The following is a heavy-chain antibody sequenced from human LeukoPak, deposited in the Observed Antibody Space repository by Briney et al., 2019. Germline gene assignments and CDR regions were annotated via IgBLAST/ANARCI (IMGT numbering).Heavy chain of an antibody. D-gene: IGHD2-8*01. V-gene: IGHV1-18*01. CDR1: GYTFTSYG. Sequence: ASVTVSCKSSGYTFTSYGISWVRQAPGQGLEWVGWISAYNGNTNYAQKLQGRVTMTTDTSTSTAYMELRSLRSDDTAVYYCAREWGGYCTNGVCYIRAFDIWGQGTMVTVSS. CDR2: ISAYNGNT. J-gene: IGHJ3*02. CDR3: AREWGGYCTNGVCYIRAFDI.